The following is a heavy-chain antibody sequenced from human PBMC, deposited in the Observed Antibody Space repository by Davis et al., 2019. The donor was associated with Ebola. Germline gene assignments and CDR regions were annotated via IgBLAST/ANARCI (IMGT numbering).Heavy chain of an antibody. Sequence: ASVKVSCKASGYTFTGYYMHWVRQAPGQGLEWMGWINPNSGGTNYAQKFQGRVTMTRDTSISTAYMELSRLRSDDTAVYYCAREGEYSSSPAAFDIWGQGTMVTVSS. J-gene: IGHJ3*02. D-gene: IGHD6-6*01. CDR3: AREGEYSSSPAAFDI. CDR1: GYTFTGYY. V-gene: IGHV1-2*02. CDR2: INPNSGGT.